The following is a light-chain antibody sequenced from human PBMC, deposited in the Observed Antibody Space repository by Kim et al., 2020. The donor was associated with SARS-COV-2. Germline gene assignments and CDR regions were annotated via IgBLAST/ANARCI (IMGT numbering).Light chain of an antibody. V-gene: IGKV3-15*01. J-gene: IGKJ3*01. CDR2: GAS. CDR3: QQYNNWPF. CDR1: QSVTSN. Sequence: SVSPGERATLSCRASQSVTSNVAWYQQKPGQAPRLLIYGASIRATGIPVRFVGSGSGTEFTLTISSLQSEDIAVYYCQQYNNWPFFGPGTKVDIK.